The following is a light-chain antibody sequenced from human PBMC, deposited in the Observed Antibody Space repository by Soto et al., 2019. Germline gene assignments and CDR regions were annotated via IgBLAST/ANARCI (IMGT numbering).Light chain of an antibody. J-gene: IGLJ2*01. CDR2: ETN. CDR1: SSNIGKNY. CDR3: GTWDTSLTVVL. Sequence: QSVLTQPPSVSAASGQKVTISCSGSSSNIGKNYVSWYQQLPGTAPKLLIYETNKRPSGIPVRFSGSKSGTSATLGISGLQSGDEADYYCGTWDTSLTVVLFGGGTKVTVL. V-gene: IGLV1-51*02.